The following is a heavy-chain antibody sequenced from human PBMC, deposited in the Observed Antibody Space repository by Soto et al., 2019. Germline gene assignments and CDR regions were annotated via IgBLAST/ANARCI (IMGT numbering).Heavy chain of an antibody. J-gene: IGHJ6*03. CDR2: FDPEDGET. D-gene: IGHD2-15*01. Sequence: ASVKVSCKVSGYTLTELSMHWVRQAPGKGLEWMGGFDPEDGETIYAQKFQGRVTMTEDTSTDPAYMELSSLRSEDTAVYYCATRAARRVVGYYYYMDVWGKGTTVTVSS. V-gene: IGHV1-24*01. CDR1: GYTLTELS. CDR3: ATRAARRVVGYYYYMDV.